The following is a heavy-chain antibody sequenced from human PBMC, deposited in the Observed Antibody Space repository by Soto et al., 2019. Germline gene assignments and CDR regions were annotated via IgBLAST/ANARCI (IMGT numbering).Heavy chain of an antibody. Sequence: QVQLLQSGAEVKKPGSSVRVSCEASGGTFRTYAISWVRQAPGQGLEWMGEIIPIFGTVNYAQRFQGRVTLTAHESTTTVYMDLRSLTSEDTAVYYCAKGAVAGTPTSYYYYGMDVWGQGTTVTVSS. V-gene: IGHV1-69*12. J-gene: IGHJ6*02. CDR2: IIPIFGTV. CDR3: AKGAVAGTPTSYYYYGMDV. D-gene: IGHD6-19*01. CDR1: GGTFRTYA.